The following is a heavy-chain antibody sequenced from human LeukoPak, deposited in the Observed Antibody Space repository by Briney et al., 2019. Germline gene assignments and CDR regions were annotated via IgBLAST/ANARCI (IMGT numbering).Heavy chain of an antibody. V-gene: IGHV4-34*01. CDR2: INHSGST. D-gene: IGHD6-13*01. Sequence: SETLSLTCAVSGGSFSGYYWNWIRQSPGKGLEWIGEINHSGSTHYNPSLKSRVTISVDTSQKQLSLRLTSVTAADAAVYYCARGHYLTTSGGAAAGFLDYWGQGSLVTVST. J-gene: IGHJ4*02. CDR3: ARGHYLTTSGGAAAGFLDY. CDR1: GGSFSGYY.